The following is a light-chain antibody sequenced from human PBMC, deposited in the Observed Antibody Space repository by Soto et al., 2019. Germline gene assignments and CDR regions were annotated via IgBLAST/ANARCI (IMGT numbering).Light chain of an antibody. V-gene: IGLV2-8*01. CDR2: DVS. CDR3: SSYACRNNFV. Sequence: QSALTQPPSASGSPGQSVTISCTGTSSDVGAYNYVSWYQQHPGKAPKLMIYDVSKRPSGVPDRFSGSKSGNTASLTVSGLQAEDEADYYCSSYACRNNFVFGGVTKLTVL. J-gene: IGLJ2*01. CDR1: SSDVGAYNY.